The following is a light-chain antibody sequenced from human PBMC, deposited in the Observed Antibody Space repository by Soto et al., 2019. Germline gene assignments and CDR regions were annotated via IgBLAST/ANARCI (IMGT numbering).Light chain of an antibody. Sequence: MTQSPSTLSASVGDSVTITCRASQSVSSSLVWYQQKPGQAPRLLIYGASTRATGIPARFGGSGSGTDFTLTISSLQSEDFAVYYCQQYNDWPPITFGQGTRLEIK. CDR3: QQYNDWPPIT. CDR2: GAS. CDR1: QSVSSS. J-gene: IGKJ5*01. V-gene: IGKV3-15*01.